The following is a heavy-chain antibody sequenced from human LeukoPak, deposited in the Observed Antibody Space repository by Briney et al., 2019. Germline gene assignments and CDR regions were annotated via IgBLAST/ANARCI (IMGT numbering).Heavy chain of an antibody. Sequence: GGSLRLPCAASESTFSTYAMHWVRQAPGKGLEWVAVISYDGNTIYYADSVKGRFTISRDNSRNTLYLQMNSLRAEDTAMYYCARSGGLPKFDCWGQGTLVAVSS. CDR3: ARSGGLPKFDC. J-gene: IGHJ4*02. V-gene: IGHV3-30-3*01. CDR1: ESTFSTYA. CDR2: ISYDGNTI.